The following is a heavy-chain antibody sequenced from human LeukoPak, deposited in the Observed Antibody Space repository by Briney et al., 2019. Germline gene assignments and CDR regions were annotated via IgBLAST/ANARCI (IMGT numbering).Heavy chain of an antibody. CDR1: GCTFSNYA. V-gene: IGHV3-23*01. Sequence: GGSLTLSCAASGCTFSNYAMSWVRQPPGKGLEWVGGISGSGGSTYYTDSVKGRFPISRYNSKYTLYLQMNSLRAEDTAVYYCAKLFCPYGDDYWGQGTLVTVSS. J-gene: IGHJ4*02. D-gene: IGHD4-17*01. CDR3: AKLFCPYGDDY. CDR2: ISGSGGST.